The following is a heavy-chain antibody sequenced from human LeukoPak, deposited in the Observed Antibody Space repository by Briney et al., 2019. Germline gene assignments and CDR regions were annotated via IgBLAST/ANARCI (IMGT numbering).Heavy chain of an antibody. CDR1: GGSISSGSYY. V-gene: IGHV4-61*02. CDR3: ARGLDLEGLDY. CDR2: IYISESA. J-gene: IGHJ4*02. D-gene: IGHD1-1*01. Sequence: SETLSLTCTVSGGSISSGSYYWTWIRQPAGKGLEWIGRIYISESANYNSSLKSRVTILVDTSKNQFSLKLRSVTAADTAVYYCARGLDLEGLDYWGQGTLVTVSS.